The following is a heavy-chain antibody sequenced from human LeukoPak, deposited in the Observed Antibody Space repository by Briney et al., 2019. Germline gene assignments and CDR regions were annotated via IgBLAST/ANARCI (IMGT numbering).Heavy chain of an antibody. CDR2: IRSKANNYAT. J-gene: IGHJ3*02. Sequence: GGSLRLSCAASGFTFSGSAVHWVRQASGRGLEWVGRIRSKANNYATTYSASMKGRITISRDDSKNMAYLQMSSLKTEDTAVYYCTRRSFYDRGTHDAFDIWGQGTMVTVSS. D-gene: IGHD3-22*01. CDR1: GFTFSGSA. V-gene: IGHV3-73*01. CDR3: TRRSFYDRGTHDAFDI.